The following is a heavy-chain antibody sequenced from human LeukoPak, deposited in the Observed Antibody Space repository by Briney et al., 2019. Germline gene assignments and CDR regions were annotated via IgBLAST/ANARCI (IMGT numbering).Heavy chain of an antibody. V-gene: IGHV1-69*05. CDR2: IIPAFGTA. CDR3: ASEGNYDSSGYSRYNYYMDV. J-gene: IGHJ6*03. Sequence: SVKVSCKGSGGTFSSYSISWVRQAPGQGLEWMGGIIPAFGTAHYAQKFQGRVTFTTDESTTTAYMELRSLRSEDTAVYYCASEGNYDSSGYSRYNYYMDVWGKGTAVTVSS. D-gene: IGHD3-22*01. CDR1: GGTFSSYS.